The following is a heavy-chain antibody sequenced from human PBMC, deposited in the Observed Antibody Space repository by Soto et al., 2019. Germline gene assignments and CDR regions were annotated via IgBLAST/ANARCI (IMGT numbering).Heavy chain of an antibody. Sequence: ASVKVSCKASGYTFTSYGISWVRQAPGQWLEWMGWISAYNGNTNYAQKLQGRVTMTTDTSTSTAYMELRSLRSDDTAVYYCARAHWVGDIAIYGMDVWGQGTTVTVSS. CDR1: GYTFTSYG. CDR3: ARAHWVGDIAIYGMDV. J-gene: IGHJ6*02. D-gene: IGHD5-18*01. CDR2: ISAYNGNT. V-gene: IGHV1-18*04.